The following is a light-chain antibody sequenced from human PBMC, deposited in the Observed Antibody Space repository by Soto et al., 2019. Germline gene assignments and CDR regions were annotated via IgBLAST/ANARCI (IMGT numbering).Light chain of an antibody. CDR1: SSDVAVYNY. V-gene: IGLV2-14*01. CDR3: SSYADSSNYV. CDR2: QVS. J-gene: IGLJ1*01. Sequence: QSALTQPASVSGSPGQSITISCTGTSSDVAVYNYVSWYQQQPGKAPKLMIYQVSNRPSGVPNRFSGSRSGNTASLTVSGLQAEDEADYYCSSYADSSNYVFGTGTKLTVL.